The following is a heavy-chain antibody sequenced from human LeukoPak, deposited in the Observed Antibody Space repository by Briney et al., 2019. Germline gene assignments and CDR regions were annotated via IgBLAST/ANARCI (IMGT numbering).Heavy chain of an antibody. J-gene: IGHJ5*02. CDR2: IYSGDSRT. CDR3: ACREFYSPWPGP. CDR1: GYSFTSYW. V-gene: IGHV5-51*01. D-gene: IGHD5-18*01. Sequence: GESLKISCQGSGYSFTSYWIGWVRQTPGKGLEWMGVIYSGDSRTRYNPSFEGQVTISADKSINTAYLQWSSLKASDTAMYYCACREFYSPWPGPWGQGTLVTVSS.